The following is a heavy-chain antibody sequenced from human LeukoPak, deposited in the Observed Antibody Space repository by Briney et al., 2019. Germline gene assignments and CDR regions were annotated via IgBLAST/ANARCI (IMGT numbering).Heavy chain of an antibody. CDR1: GGSISTYS. CDR3: ARDAGGIWFDP. Sequence: SETLSLTCTVSGGSISTYSWNWIRQPPGQGLEWIGYVNSNGGTYNNPSLKSRVTVSLDMSKNQFSLKLSSATAADTAVYYCARDAGGIWFDPWGQGILSPSPQ. V-gene: IGHV4-59*01. CDR2: VNSNGGT. J-gene: IGHJ5*02.